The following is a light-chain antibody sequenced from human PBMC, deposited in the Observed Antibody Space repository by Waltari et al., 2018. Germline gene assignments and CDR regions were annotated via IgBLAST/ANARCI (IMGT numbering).Light chain of an antibody. J-gene: IGLJ3*02. V-gene: IGLV4-69*01. CDR1: SGHSTNV. CDR2: VNSDGSH. Sequence: QLVLTQSPSASASLGASVKLTCTLSSGHSTNVIAWLQKRPEKGPRFVMKVNSDGSHSKGDEMPDRFSVSSSGAARYLTMSSLQSEDEADYYCQTGGHGTWVFGGGTKLTVL. CDR3: QTGGHGTWV.